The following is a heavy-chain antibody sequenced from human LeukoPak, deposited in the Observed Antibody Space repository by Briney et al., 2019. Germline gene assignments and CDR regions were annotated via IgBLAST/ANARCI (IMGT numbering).Heavy chain of an antibody. CDR3: AKDWRYNDPNWFDP. Sequence: SVKVSCKASGGTFSSYAISWVRQAPGQGLEWMGGIIPIFGTANYAQKFQGRVTITADKSTSTAYMELSSLRSEDTAVYYCAKDWRYNDPNWFDPWGQGTLVTVSS. D-gene: IGHD1-1*01. CDR1: GGTFSSYA. J-gene: IGHJ5*02. V-gene: IGHV1-69*06. CDR2: IIPIFGTA.